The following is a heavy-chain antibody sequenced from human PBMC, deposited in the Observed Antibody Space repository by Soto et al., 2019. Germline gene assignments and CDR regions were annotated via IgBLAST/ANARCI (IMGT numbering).Heavy chain of an antibody. D-gene: IGHD3-3*01. CDR1: GGSISSGGYY. CDR3: ASALWSGYYKPPDY. V-gene: IGHV4-30-4*01. CDR2: IYYSGST. J-gene: IGHJ4*02. Sequence: SETLSLTCTVSGGSISSGGYYWSWIRHPPGKGLEWIGYIYYSGSTYYNPSLKSRVTISVDTSKNQFSLKLSSVTAADTAVYYCASALWSGYYKPPDYWGQGTLVTVSS.